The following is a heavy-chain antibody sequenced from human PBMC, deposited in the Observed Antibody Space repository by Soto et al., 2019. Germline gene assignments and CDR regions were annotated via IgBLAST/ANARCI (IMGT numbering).Heavy chain of an antibody. CDR2: IIPIFGTA. V-gene: IGHV1-69*13. D-gene: IGHD3-9*01. J-gene: IGHJ5*02. CDR1: GGTFSSYA. Sequence: SVKVSCKASGGTFSSYAISWVRQAPGQGLEWMGGIIPIFGTANYAQKFQGRVTITADESTSTAYMELSSLRSEDTAVYYCARGGYYDILTGHNWFDPWGQGTLVTVSS. CDR3: ARGGYYDILTGHNWFDP.